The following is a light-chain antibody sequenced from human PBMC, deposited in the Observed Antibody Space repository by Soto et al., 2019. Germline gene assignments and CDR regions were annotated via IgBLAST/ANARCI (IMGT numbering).Light chain of an antibody. V-gene: IGKV3-15*01. Sequence: VMTQSPATLSVSRGERVTLSCRASQSVATNLAWYQQRPGQAPRLLIYGASKRAIGLPARFSGSGSGTEFTLTISSLQSEDFAVYYCQQYNDWPQTFGQGTKVDIK. J-gene: IGKJ1*01. CDR3: QQYNDWPQT. CDR2: GAS. CDR1: QSVATN.